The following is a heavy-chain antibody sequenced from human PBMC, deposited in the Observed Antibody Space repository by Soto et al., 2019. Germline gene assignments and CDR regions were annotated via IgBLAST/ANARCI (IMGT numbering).Heavy chain of an antibody. CDR2: ISSNGGST. CDR3: VKHSGSYFYYYYGMDV. CDR1: GFTFSSYA. D-gene: IGHD1-26*01. V-gene: IGHV3-64D*06. Sequence: QPGGSLRLSCSASGFTFSSYAMHWVRQAPGKGLEYVSAISSNGGSTYYADSVKGRFTISRDNSKNTLYLQMSSLRAEDTAVYYCVKHSGSYFYYYYGMDVWGQGTTVTVSS. J-gene: IGHJ6*02.